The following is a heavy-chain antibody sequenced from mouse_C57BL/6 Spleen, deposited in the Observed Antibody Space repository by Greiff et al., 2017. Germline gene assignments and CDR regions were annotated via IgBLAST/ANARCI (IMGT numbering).Heavy chain of an antibody. CDR2: IHPNSVST. CDR1: GYTFTSYW. D-gene: IGHD1-1*01. J-gene: IGHJ4*01. Sequence: QVQLQQPGAELVKPGASVKLSCKASGYTFTSYWMHWVKQRPGQGLEWIGMIHPNSVSTNYNEKFKSKATLTVDKSSSTAYMQLSSLTSEDSAVYDCARLYGSSYPGAMDYWGQGTSVTVSS. CDR3: ARLYGSSYPGAMDY. V-gene: IGHV1-64*01.